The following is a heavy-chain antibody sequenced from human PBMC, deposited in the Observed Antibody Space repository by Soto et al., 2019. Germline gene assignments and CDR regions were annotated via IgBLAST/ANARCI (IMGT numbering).Heavy chain of an antibody. Sequence: QITLKESGPPLVKPTQTLTLTCTVSGFSLNTYGVGVGWIRQPPGKALEWLALIYWDDDKRYSPSLKSRLTINKDTSKNQVVLTMTNMDPVDTVTYYCARALGSWGAYYFDYWGQGTLVTVSS. CDR3: ARALGSWGAYYFDY. CDR1: GFSLNTYGVG. CDR2: IYWDDDK. V-gene: IGHV2-5*02. J-gene: IGHJ4*02. D-gene: IGHD3-16*01.